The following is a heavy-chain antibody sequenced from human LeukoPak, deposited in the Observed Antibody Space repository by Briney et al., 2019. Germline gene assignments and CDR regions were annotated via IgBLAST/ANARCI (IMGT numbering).Heavy chain of an antibody. CDR2: IIPLFGTA. D-gene: IGHD4-17*01. Sequence: GASVKVSCKPSRGTLNNSAISWGRQAPGQGLEWLAGIIPLFGTAGYAQKFQGRVTITKDESTRTVYLELTSLTSDDTAVYYCARDVHGDYGSGWFDPWGQGTLVSVSS. CDR1: RGTLNNSA. CDR3: ARDVHGDYGSGWFDP. V-gene: IGHV1-69*05. J-gene: IGHJ5*02.